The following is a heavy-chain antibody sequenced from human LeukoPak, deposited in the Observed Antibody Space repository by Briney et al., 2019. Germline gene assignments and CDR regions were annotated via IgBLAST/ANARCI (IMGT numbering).Heavy chain of an antibody. D-gene: IGHD4-11*01. CDR1: GFTFSSYP. CDR2: ISGSGGST. CDR3: AKTPLISTVTTFDY. Sequence: GGSLRLSCAASGFTFSSYPMSWVRQAPGKGLQWVSAISGSGGSTYYADSVKGRFTISRDNSKNTLYLQMNSLRAEDTAVYYCAKTPLISTVTTFDYWGQGTLVTVSS. V-gene: IGHV3-23*01. J-gene: IGHJ4*02.